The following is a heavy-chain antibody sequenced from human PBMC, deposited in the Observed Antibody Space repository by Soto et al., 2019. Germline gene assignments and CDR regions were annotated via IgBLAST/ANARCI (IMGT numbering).Heavy chain of an antibody. CDR1: GGSISSYY. Sequence: SETLSLTCTVSGGSISSYYWSWIRQPPGKGLEWIGYIYYSGSTNYNPSLKSRVTISVDTSKNQFSLKLSSVTAADTAVYYCARAAYDFWSGYFDYWGQGTLVTVSS. CDR2: IYYSGST. D-gene: IGHD3-3*01. J-gene: IGHJ4*02. V-gene: IGHV4-59*01. CDR3: ARAAYDFWSGYFDY.